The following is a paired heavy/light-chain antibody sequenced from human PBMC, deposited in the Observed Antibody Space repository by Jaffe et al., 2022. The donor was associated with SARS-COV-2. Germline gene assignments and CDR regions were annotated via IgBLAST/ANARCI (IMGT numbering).Heavy chain of an antibody. J-gene: IGHJ4*02. Sequence: QVQLVQSGAEVKKSGASVKVSCKASGYIFSSYEIHWVRQATGQGLEWMGWMNPNSGNTDYAQKFQGRVNMTRNTSINTAYMELSSLRSEDTAIYYCARGDSVSGYGFHYYWGQGTLVTVSS. V-gene: IGHV1-8*01. CDR1: GYIFSSYE. CDR3: ARGDSVSGYGFHYY. D-gene: IGHD6-13*01. CDR2: MNPNSGNT.
Light chain of an antibody. Sequence: DIQMTQSPSSLSASVGDRVTITCRASQSISSYLNWYQQKPGKAPKLLIYAASSLQGRVPSRFSGSGSGTDFTLTISSLQPEDFATYSCQQSYSTPWTFGQGTKVEIK. V-gene: IGKV1-39*01. CDR3: QQSYSTPWT. CDR1: QSISSY. CDR2: AAS. J-gene: IGKJ1*01.